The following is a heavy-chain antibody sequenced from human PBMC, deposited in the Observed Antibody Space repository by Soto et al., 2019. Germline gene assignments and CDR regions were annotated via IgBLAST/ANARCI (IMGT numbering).Heavy chain of an antibody. J-gene: IGHJ4*02. CDR3: ARGGGWLPQY. V-gene: IGHV4-59*01. D-gene: IGHD5-12*01. CDR1: GGSLTGYF. Sequence: QVPLKESGPGLAKPSETLSLTCTVSGGSLTGYFWSWIRQSPGGGLEWLGNIHYSGRTTYNPSLQSRVTISTDAPKNQFSLKLSSVTAADTAVYYCARGGGWLPQYWGQGTLVTVSS. CDR2: IHYSGRT.